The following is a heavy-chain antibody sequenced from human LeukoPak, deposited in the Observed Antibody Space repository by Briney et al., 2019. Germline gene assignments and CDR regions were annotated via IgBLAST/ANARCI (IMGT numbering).Heavy chain of an antibody. Sequence: PSETLSLTCAVSGGSSRDFSDYYWSWIRQPPGKGLEWIGEINHSGSTNYNPSLKSRVTISVDKSKNQVSLKLNSVTAADTAVYYCARALGAFDIWGQGTMVTVSS. CDR2: INHSGST. J-gene: IGHJ3*02. CDR3: ARALGAFDI. CDR1: GGSSRDFSDYY. V-gene: IGHV4-34*01.